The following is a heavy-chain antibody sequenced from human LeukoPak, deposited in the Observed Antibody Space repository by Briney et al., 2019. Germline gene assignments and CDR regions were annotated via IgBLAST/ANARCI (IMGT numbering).Heavy chain of an antibody. V-gene: IGHV4-39*01. CDR1: GGSISSSRYY. Sequence: PSETLSLTCSVSGGSISSSRYYWAWIRQPPGKGLGWIGTIFYTGTTDYNPSLNSRVTISIDTSKNQFSLKLGSVTARDSAFYYCAKYGSGTYWGQGTMVTVSS. CDR3: AKYGSGTY. J-gene: IGHJ4*02. CDR2: IFYTGTT. D-gene: IGHD3-10*01.